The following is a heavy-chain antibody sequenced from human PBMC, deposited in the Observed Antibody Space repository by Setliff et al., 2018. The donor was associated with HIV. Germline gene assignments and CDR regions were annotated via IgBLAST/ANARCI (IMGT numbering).Heavy chain of an antibody. CDR2: INIDNGHT. V-gene: IGHV1-18*01. Sequence: ASVKVSCKASGYSFTAYGISWVRQAPGQGFEWMGWINIDNGHTNFAQKFQDRVTVTTDTSTNTTYMELRGLRSDDTATYYCARVPSGAAGLVRAGFYFWGQGTLVTV. D-gene: IGHD6-25*01. J-gene: IGHJ4*01. CDR3: ARVPSGAAGLVRAGFYF. CDR1: GYSFTAYG.